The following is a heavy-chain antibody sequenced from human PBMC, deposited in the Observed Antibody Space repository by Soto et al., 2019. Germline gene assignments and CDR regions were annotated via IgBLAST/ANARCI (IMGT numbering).Heavy chain of an antibody. V-gene: IGHV1-2*04. J-gene: IGHJ6*02. Sequence: QVQLVQSGAEVKKPGASVKVSCKASGYTFTGYYMHWVRQAPGQGLEWMGWINPNSGGTNYAQKFQGWVTMTRDTSISTAYMELSRLRSDDMAVYYCATGTYDYVWGSYRYTRPYGMDVWGQGTTVTVSS. CDR3: ATGTYDYVWGSYRYTRPYGMDV. CDR2: INPNSGGT. CDR1: GYTFTGYY. D-gene: IGHD3-16*02.